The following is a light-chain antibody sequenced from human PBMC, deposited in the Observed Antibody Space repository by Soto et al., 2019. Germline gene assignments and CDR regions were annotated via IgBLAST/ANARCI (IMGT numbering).Light chain of an antibody. CDR2: GAS. V-gene: IGKV3-15*01. Sequence: EIVMTQSPATMSVSPGARATFSCRASQSVSNDLAWYQQTPGQAPRLLIYGASTRATGIPVRFSGSASGTEFTLTISSLQPEDFTVYYCQQYNNGPGTFGQGTKVDIK. CDR3: QQYNNGPGT. CDR1: QSVSND. J-gene: IGKJ1*01.